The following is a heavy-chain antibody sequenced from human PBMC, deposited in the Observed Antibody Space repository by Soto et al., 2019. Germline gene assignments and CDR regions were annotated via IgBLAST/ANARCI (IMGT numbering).Heavy chain of an antibody. CDR1: GYSFTIYC. V-gene: IGHV5-51*01. D-gene: IGHD6-19*01. J-gene: IGHJ5*02. CDR2: IYPGDSDT. Sequence: GESLKISCKGSGYSFTIYCIGWVLQRPWKGLEWMGIIYPGDSDTRYSPSFQGQVTISADKSISTAYLQWSSLKASDTAMYYCARVFIAVAGMRYNWFDPWGQGTLVTVSS. CDR3: ARVFIAVAGMRYNWFDP.